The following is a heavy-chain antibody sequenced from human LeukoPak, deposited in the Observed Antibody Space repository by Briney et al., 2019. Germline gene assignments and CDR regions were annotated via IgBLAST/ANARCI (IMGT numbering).Heavy chain of an antibody. CDR3: ARIITYYYDSSGHDAFDI. D-gene: IGHD3-22*01. Sequence: PSQTLSLTCTVSGGSISSGSYYWSWIRQPAGKGLEWIGRIYTSGSTNYNPSLKSRVTMSVDTSKNQFSLKLSSVTAADTAVYYCARIITYYYDSSGHDAFDIWGQGTMVTVSS. CDR2: IYTSGST. V-gene: IGHV4-61*02. CDR1: GGSISSGSYY. J-gene: IGHJ3*02.